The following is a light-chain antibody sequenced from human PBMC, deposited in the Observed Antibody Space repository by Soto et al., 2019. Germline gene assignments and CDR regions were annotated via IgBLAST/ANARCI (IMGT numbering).Light chain of an antibody. CDR2: GAS. CDR3: QQYGSSPQT. V-gene: IGKV3-20*01. J-gene: IGKJ1*01. CDR1: QSVSSSY. Sequence: TQSPVPMSLSPGERATLYFRASQSVSSSYLAWYQQKPGQAPRLLIYGASSRATGIPDRFSGSGSGTDFTLAISSLQPEDFAVYYCQQYGSSPQTFGQVGKVDIK.